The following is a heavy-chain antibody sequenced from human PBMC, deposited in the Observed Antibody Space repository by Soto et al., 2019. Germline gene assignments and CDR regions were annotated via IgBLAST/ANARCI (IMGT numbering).Heavy chain of an antibody. J-gene: IGHJ5*02. CDR1: GFTFRSFT. CDR3: TRDASRDSSARGWFAP. D-gene: IGHD6-13*01. CDR2: ISSNSAYI. Sequence: TGGSLRLSCAASGFTFRSFTMNWVRQAPGKGLEWVSTISSNSAYIYYTDALRGRVTISRDNAKNSLHLQMNSLRAEDTAVYYCTRDASRDSSARGWFAPWGPGTLVTVSS. V-gene: IGHV3-21*01.